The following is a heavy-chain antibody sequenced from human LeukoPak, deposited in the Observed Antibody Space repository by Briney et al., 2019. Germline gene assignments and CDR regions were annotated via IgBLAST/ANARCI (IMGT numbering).Heavy chain of an antibody. CDR1: GFTFSSYA. CDR2: ISYDGSNK. J-gene: IGHJ4*02. CDR3: AIDSCLVY. V-gene: IGHV3-30-3*01. Sequence: PGRSLRLSCAASGFTFSSYAMHWVRQAPGKGLEWVAVISYDGSNKYYADSVKGRFTTSRDNSKSTLYLQMNILRAEDTAVYYCAIDSCLVYWGQGTLVTVSS.